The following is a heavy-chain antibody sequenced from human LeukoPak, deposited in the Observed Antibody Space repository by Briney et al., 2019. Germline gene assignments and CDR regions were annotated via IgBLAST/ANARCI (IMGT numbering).Heavy chain of an antibody. CDR1: GGSFSGYY. CDR2: INHSGST. D-gene: IGHD3-10*01. CDR3: ARGLGSRVRGVIMSSQYYYYGMDV. J-gene: IGHJ6*04. Sequence: SETLSLTCAVYGGSFSGYYWSWIRQPPGKGLEWIGEINHSGSTNYNPSLKSRVTKSVDTSKNQFSLKLSSVTAADTAVYYCARGLGSRVRGVIMSSQYYYYGMDVWGKGTTVTVSS. V-gene: IGHV4-34*01.